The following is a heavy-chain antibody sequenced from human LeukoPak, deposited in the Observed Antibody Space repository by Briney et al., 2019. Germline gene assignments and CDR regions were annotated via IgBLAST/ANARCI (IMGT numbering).Heavy chain of an antibody. V-gene: IGHV4-34*01. CDR3: ARSTKDIVVVVAATPGSTPLDY. Sequence: SETLSLTCAVYGGSFSGYYWSWIRQPPGKGLEWIGEINHSGSTNYNPSLKSRVTISVDASKNQFSLKLSSVTAADTAVYYCARSTKDIVVVVAATPGSTPLDYWGQGTLVTVSS. D-gene: IGHD2-15*01. CDR2: INHSGST. J-gene: IGHJ4*02. CDR1: GGSFSGYY.